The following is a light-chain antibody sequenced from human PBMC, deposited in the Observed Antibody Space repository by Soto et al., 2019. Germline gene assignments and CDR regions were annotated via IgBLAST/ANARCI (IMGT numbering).Light chain of an antibody. CDR3: QTWGTGGVV. CDR1: SGHSSYT. Sequence: QPVLTQSPSASASLGASVKFTCTLSSGHSSYTIAWHQQQPEKGPRYLMKLNSDGSHTKGDGIPDRFSGSSSGAERYLTISSLQSEDEADYYCQTWGTGGVVFGGGTKVTVL. CDR2: LNSDGSH. V-gene: IGLV4-69*01. J-gene: IGLJ2*01.